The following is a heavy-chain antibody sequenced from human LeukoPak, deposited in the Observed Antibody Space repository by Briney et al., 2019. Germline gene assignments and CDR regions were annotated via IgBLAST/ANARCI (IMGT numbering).Heavy chain of an antibody. CDR3: ATWNGGWYY. V-gene: IGHV3-7*01. J-gene: IGHJ4*02. CDR2: INQDGGAK. Sequence: GGSLRLSCAASGFAFSSYYMSWVRQAPGKGLEWVANINQDGGAKYYVDSVKGRFTISRDNAKNSLYLQMSSLRAEDTAVYYCATWNGGWYYWGQGTLVTVSS. CDR1: GFAFSSYY. D-gene: IGHD6-19*01.